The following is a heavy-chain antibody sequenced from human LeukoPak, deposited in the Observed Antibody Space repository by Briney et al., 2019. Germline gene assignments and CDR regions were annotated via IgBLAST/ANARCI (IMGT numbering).Heavy chain of an antibody. Sequence: GASVKVSCKASGYTFTGYYMHWVRQAPGQGLEWMGWINPNSGGTNYAPKFQGRVTMTRDTSISTAYMELSRLRSDDTAVYYCARIRSHYYGSGSYYVDYWGQGTLVTVSS. J-gene: IGHJ4*02. CDR3: ARIRSHYYGSGSYYVDY. V-gene: IGHV1-2*02. CDR2: INPNSGGT. D-gene: IGHD3-10*01. CDR1: GYTFTGYY.